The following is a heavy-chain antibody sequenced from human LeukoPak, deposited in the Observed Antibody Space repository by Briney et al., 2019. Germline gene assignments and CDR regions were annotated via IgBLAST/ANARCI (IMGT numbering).Heavy chain of an antibody. D-gene: IGHD4-17*01. CDR3: TAFYGDYFRWFDP. V-gene: IGHV3-49*03. CDR2: IRSKAYGGTT. J-gene: IGHJ5*02. Sequence: GGSLRLSCTASGFTFGDYAMSWFRQAPGKGLEWVGFIRSKAYGGTTEYAASVKGRFTISRDDSKSIAYLQMNSLKTEDTAVYYCTAFYGDYFRWFDPWGQGTLVTVSS. CDR1: GFTFGDYA.